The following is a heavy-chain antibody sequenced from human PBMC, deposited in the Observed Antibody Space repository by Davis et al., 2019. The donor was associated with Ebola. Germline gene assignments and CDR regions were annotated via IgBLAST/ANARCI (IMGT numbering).Heavy chain of an antibody. V-gene: IGHV4-34*01. J-gene: IGHJ4*02. CDR1: GGSFSGYY. CDR3: ARHYTDGSGQFDY. CDR2: INHSGST. Sequence: MPSETLSLTCAVYGGSFSGYYWSWIRQPPGKGLEWIGEINHSGSTNYNPSLKSRVTISVDTSKNQFSLKLSSVTAADTAVYYCARHYTDGSGQFDYWGQGTLVTVSS. D-gene: IGHD3-10*01.